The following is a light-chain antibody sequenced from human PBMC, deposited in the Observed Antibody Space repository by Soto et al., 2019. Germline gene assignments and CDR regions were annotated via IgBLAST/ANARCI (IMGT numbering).Light chain of an antibody. V-gene: IGKV1-27*01. CDR2: GAS. Sequence: DIQMTQSPSSLSASVGDRVTITCRASQGIGNYLAWYQHKPGKVPKLLIYGASTLQSRVPSRFSGGGSGTEFTLTISGLQIEDFATYYCQQLNSYPLTFGQGTRLEI. CDR1: QGIGNY. CDR3: QQLNSYPLT. J-gene: IGKJ5*01.